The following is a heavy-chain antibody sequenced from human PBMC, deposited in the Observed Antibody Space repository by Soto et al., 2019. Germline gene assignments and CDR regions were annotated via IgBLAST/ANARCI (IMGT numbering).Heavy chain of an antibody. D-gene: IGHD3-10*01. Sequence: QVQLVQSGAEEKKPGASVKVSCKASGYTFTSYAMHWVRQAPGQRLEWMGWINVGNGNTKYSQKFQGRVTITRDTSASTAYMELSSLRSEDTAGYYCARRGDGMDVWGQGTTVTVSS. CDR2: INVGNGNT. CDR1: GYTFTSYA. CDR3: ARRGDGMDV. J-gene: IGHJ6*02. V-gene: IGHV1-3*05.